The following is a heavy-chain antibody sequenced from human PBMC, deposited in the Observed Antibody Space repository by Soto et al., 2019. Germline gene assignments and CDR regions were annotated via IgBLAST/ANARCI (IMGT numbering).Heavy chain of an antibody. D-gene: IGHD6-19*01. CDR2: IYYSGST. V-gene: IGHV4-59*01. CDR3: AREVAVAGTHYYYYYMDV. J-gene: IGHJ6*03. CDR1: GGSISSYY. Sequence: SETLSLTCTVSGGSISSYYWSWIRQPPGKGLEWIGYIYYSGSTNYNPSLKSRVTISVDTSKNQFSLKLSSVTAADTAVYYCAREVAVAGTHYYYYYMDVWGKGTTVTVSS.